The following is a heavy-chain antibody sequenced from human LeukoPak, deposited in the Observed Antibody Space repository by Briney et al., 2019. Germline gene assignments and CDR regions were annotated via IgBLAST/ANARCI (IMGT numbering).Heavy chain of an antibody. V-gene: IGHV3-48*03. J-gene: IGHJ4*02. CDR2: ISGSGRTM. D-gene: IGHD5-12*01. Sequence: GGSLRLSCAASGFTFSSYEMNWVRQAPEKGLEWVSYISGSGRTMSYADSVKGRFTISRDNAKNSLYLQMNSLRVEDTAVYHCARGGLYGYDVFDYWGQGTLVTVSS. CDR3: ARGGLYGYDVFDY. CDR1: GFTFSSYE.